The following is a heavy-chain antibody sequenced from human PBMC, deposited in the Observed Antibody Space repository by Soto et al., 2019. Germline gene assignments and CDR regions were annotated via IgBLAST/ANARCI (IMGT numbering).Heavy chain of an antibody. CDR2: VYYTGNT. CDR1: CGSIRGYY. CDR3: GRMEYTAYILYPFDY. J-gene: IGHJ4*02. V-gene: IGHV4-59*01. D-gene: IGHD5-12*01. Sequence: SETLSLTCSVSCGSIRGYYWSWIRQPPGKGLEWIGYVYYTGNTDYSPSLNNRVSISVDASRNQFSLKLSSVTAADTAVYYCGRMEYTAYILYPFDYWGQGIPVTAPQ.